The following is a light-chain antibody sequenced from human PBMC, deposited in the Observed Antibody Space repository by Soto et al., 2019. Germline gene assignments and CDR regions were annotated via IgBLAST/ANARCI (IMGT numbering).Light chain of an antibody. J-gene: IGKJ1*01. CDR1: QSVTGSH. CDR3: QQYGSAPWT. Sequence: EIVLTQSPGTLSLSPGERATLSCRASQSVTGSHLAWYQQQPGQAPRLLMYGASSRATGIPVRFSGSGSGTDFTLTISRLEPEDFAVYYCQQYGSAPWTFGKGTKVEI. CDR2: GAS. V-gene: IGKV3-20*01.